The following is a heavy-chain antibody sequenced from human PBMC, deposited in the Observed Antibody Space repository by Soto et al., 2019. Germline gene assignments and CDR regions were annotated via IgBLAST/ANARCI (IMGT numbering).Heavy chain of an antibody. Sequence: EVQLLESGGGLVQPGGSLRLSCAASEFTFSNCAMSWVRQAPGEGLEWVSAISGRGDRTYYRDSVKGRFTISRDNSKTTLYLKMNTLMAEDTAVYYCAGEDPFAAVNHEPHFAYWGQGTLVTVSS. CDR2: ISGRGDRT. CDR3: AGEDPFAAVNHEPHFAY. CDR1: EFTFSNCA. J-gene: IGHJ4*02. D-gene: IGHD2-21*01. V-gene: IGHV3-23*01.